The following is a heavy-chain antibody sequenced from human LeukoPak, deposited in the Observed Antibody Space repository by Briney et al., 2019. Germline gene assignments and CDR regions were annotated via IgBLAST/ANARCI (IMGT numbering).Heavy chain of an antibody. Sequence: GGSLRLSCAASGFTFSSYAMGWVRQAPGKGLEWVSAISGSGGSTYYADSVKGRFTISRDNSKNTLYLQMNSLRAEDTAVYYCAKDGAYYYDSSGYYYVDDYWGQGTLVTVSS. V-gene: IGHV3-23*01. CDR3: AKDGAYYYDSSGYYYVDDY. CDR1: GFTFSSYA. CDR2: ISGSGGST. J-gene: IGHJ4*02. D-gene: IGHD3-22*01.